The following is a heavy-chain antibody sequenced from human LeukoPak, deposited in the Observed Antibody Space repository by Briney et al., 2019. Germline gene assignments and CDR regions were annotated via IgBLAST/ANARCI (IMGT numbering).Heavy chain of an antibody. CDR1: GFTFSSYS. Sequence: GRSLRLSCAASGFTFSSYSMNWVRQAPGRGLEWVSSIRFTGSYIYYADSVKGRFTISRDNAKNTLLLQMNSLRAEDTAVYYCVRDGVGAPPFDYWGQGVLVTVSS. J-gene: IGHJ4*02. CDR3: VRDGVGAPPFDY. V-gene: IGHV3-21*01. CDR2: IRFTGSYI. D-gene: IGHD1-26*01.